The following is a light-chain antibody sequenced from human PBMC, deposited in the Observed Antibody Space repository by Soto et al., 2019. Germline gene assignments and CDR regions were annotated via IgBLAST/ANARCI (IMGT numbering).Light chain of an antibody. V-gene: IGKV4-1*01. J-gene: IGKJ2*01. CDR1: QSVLFDSNRKNY. Sequence: DFVMTQSPDSLAVSLGERATINCRSSQSVLFDSNRKNYLAWYRQKPGQPPKLIIYWASIRESGVPDRFTGSGSGTDFTLTISSLQAEDVAVYYCQQYYETPYTFGQGTKLEI. CDR2: WAS. CDR3: QQYYETPYT.